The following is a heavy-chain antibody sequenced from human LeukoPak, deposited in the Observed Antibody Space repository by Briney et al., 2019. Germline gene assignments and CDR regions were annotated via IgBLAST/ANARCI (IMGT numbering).Heavy chain of an antibody. CDR1: GGTFSSYG. J-gene: IGHJ6*02. V-gene: IGHV1-69*13. D-gene: IGHD6-6*01. CDR2: IIPIFGTA. Sequence: SVNVSCKASGGTFSSYGISWVRQAPGQGLEWMGGIIPIFGTANYAQKFQGRVTITADESTSTAYMELSSLRSEDTAVYYCARLDEYSSSSRYYGMDVWGQGTTVTVSS. CDR3: ARLDEYSSSSRYYGMDV.